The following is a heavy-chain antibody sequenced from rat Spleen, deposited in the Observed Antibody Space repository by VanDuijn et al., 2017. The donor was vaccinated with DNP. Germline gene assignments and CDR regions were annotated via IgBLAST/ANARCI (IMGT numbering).Heavy chain of an antibody. Sequence: EVQLQESGPGLVKPSQSLSLTCSVTGYSITSNYWGWIRTFPGNKMEWIGHISYSGSTSYNPSLKSRISITRDTSKNQFFLQVNSVTTEDTATYYCARWPGYNPPYAMDAWGQGTSVTVSS. CDR1: GYSITSNY. D-gene: IGHD1-4*01. CDR2: ISYSGST. CDR3: ARWPGYNPPYAMDA. J-gene: IGHJ4*01. V-gene: IGHV3-1*01.